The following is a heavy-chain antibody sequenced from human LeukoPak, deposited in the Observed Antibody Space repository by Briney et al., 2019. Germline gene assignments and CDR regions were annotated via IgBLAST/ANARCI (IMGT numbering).Heavy chain of an antibody. CDR3: ARVSSYYYDSSGYYRECYFDY. CDR2: IYYSGST. CDR1: GGSISNSSYY. J-gene: IGHJ4*02. Sequence: SETLSLTCTVSGGSISNSSYYWGWIRQPPGKGLEWIGSIYYSGSTYYNPSLKSRVTISVDTSKNQFSLKLSSVTAADTAVYYCARVSSYYYDSSGYYRECYFDYWGQGTLVTVSS. V-gene: IGHV4-39*07. D-gene: IGHD3-22*01.